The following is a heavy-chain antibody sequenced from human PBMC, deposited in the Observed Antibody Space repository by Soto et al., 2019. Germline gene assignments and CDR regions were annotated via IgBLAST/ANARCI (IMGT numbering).Heavy chain of an antibody. Sequence: SETLSLTCAVYGGSFSGYYWSWILHPPGKGLEWIGEINHSGSTNYNTSLKSRVTISVDTSKNQFSLKLSSVTAADTAVYYCARTEMQLVRGFDPWGQGTLVTVSS. CDR2: INHSGST. CDR3: ARTEMQLVRGFDP. D-gene: IGHD6-6*01. CDR1: GGSFSGYY. J-gene: IGHJ5*02. V-gene: IGHV4-34*01.